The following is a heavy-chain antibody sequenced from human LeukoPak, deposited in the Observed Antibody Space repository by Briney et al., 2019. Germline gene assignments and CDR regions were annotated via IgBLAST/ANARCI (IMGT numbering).Heavy chain of an antibody. V-gene: IGHV3-21*01. CDR1: GFTFSSYS. CDR3: ARGVSDYYGSGSALDY. D-gene: IGHD3-10*01. CDR2: ISSSSSYI. J-gene: IGHJ4*02. Sequence: KSGGSLRLSCAASGFTFSSYSMTWVRQAPGKGLEWVSSISSSSSYIYYADSVKGRFTISRDNAKNSLYLQMNSLRAEDTAVYYCARGVSDYYGSGSALDYWGQGTLVTVSS.